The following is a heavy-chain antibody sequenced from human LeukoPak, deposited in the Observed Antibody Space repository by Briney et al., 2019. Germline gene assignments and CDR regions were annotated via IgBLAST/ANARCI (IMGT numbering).Heavy chain of an antibody. CDR2: IKQDGSQK. J-gene: IGHJ5*02. D-gene: IGHD5-18*01. CDR1: GFTFSSYW. Sequence: GGSLRLSCAASGFTFSSYWMSWVRQAPGKGLEWVANIKQDGSQKYYVDSVKGRFSISRDNAKNSLYLQMNSLRAEDTAVYYCARDVGYRSWFDPWGQGTLVIVSS. CDR3: ARDVGYRSWFDP. V-gene: IGHV3-7*01.